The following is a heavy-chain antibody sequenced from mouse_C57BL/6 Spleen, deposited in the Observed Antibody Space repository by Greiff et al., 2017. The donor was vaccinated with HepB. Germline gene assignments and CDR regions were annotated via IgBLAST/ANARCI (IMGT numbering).Heavy chain of an antibody. D-gene: IGHD1-1*01. V-gene: IGHV1-15*01. Sequence: QVQLQQSGAELVRPGASVTLSCKASGYTFTDYEMPWVKQTPVHGLEWIGAIDPETGGTAYNQKFKGKAILTADKSSSTAYMELRSLTSEDSAVYYCTRWVTTVVVLYWYFDVWGTGTTVTVSS. CDR1: GYTFTDYE. CDR2: IDPETGGT. CDR3: TRWVTTVVVLYWYFDV. J-gene: IGHJ1*03.